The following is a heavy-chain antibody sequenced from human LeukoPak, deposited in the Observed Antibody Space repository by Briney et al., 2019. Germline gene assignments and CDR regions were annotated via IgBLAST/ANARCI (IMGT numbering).Heavy chain of an antibody. CDR2: ISSSSSYI. D-gene: IGHD5-24*01. J-gene: IGHJ4*02. V-gene: IGHV3-21*01. CDR1: GFTFSSYS. CDR3: ARDRDGYNLFDY. Sequence: PGGSLRLSCAASGFTFSSYSMNWVRQAPGKGLEWVSSISSSSSYIYYADSVKGRFTISRDNAKNSLYLQMNSVRAEDTAVYYCARDRDGYNLFDYWGQGTLVTVSS.